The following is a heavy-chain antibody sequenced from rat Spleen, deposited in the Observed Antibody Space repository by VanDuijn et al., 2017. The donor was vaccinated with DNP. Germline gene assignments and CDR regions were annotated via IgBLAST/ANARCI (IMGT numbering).Heavy chain of an antibody. J-gene: IGHJ4*01. Sequence: EVQLQESGPGLVKPSQSLSLTCSVTGYSITRNYWGWIRKFPGNKLEWMGYINSAGSTNYNPSLKSRISITRDTSKNTFFLQVNSVTCEDTATFYCASYNSGYYAMDAWGQGTSVTVSS. D-gene: IGHD1-5*01. CDR3: ASYNSGYYAMDA. CDR2: INSAGST. CDR1: GYSITRNY. V-gene: IGHV3-3*01.